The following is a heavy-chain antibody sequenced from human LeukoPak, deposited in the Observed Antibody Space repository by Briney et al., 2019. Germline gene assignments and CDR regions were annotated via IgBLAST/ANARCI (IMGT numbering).Heavy chain of an antibody. Sequence: PGGSLRLSCAASGFTFSSYGMSWVRQAPGKGLEWVSYISSSSSTIYYADSVKGRFTISRDNAKNSLYLQMNSLRAEDTAVYYCARANWGEYQLPDTKHFDYWGQGTLVTVSS. V-gene: IGHV3-48*01. D-gene: IGHD2-2*01. J-gene: IGHJ4*02. CDR2: ISSSSSTI. CDR1: GFTFSSYG. CDR3: ARANWGEYQLPDTKHFDY.